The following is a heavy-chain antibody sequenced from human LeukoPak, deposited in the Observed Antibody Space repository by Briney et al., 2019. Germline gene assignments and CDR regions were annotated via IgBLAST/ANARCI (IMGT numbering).Heavy chain of an antibody. J-gene: IGHJ5*02. CDR1: GYTLTELS. V-gene: IGHV1-24*01. CDR3: ARGYCSGGSCSNWFDP. Sequence: ASVKVSCKVSGYTLTELSMHWVRQAPGKGLEWMGGFDPEDGETIYAQKFQGRVTMTEDTSTDTAYMELSSLRSEDTAVYYCARGYCSGGSCSNWFDPWGQGTLVTVSS. CDR2: FDPEDGET. D-gene: IGHD2-15*01.